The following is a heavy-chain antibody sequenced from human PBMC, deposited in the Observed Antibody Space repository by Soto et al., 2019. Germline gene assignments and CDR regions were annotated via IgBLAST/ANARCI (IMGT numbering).Heavy chain of an antibody. Sequence: GASVQVSCKVSGYTLTELSMHWVRQAPGKGHEWMGGFDPEDGETIYAQKFQGRDTMTEELSTDTGYMGLSSLRSEDTAVYYSSTVVVDIVATIEGLAVPRFDYWGQGTLVTVSS. CDR2: FDPEDGET. CDR1: GYTLTELS. V-gene: IGHV1-24*01. J-gene: IGHJ4*02. CDR3: STVVVDIVATIEGLAVPRFDY. D-gene: IGHD5-12*01.